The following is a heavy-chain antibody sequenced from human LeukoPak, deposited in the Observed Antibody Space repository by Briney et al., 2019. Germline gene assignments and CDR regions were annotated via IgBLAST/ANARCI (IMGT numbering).Heavy chain of an antibody. D-gene: IGHD3-10*01. J-gene: IGHJ4*02. CDR1: GFTFSSYW. CDR3: ARVAKYYYGSETYYFFEH. Sequence: GGSLRLSCAASGFTFSSYWMTWVRQAPGKGLEWVANINQDGSEKYFVDSVKGRFTISRDNAKNSLYLQMNSLRVEDTAVYYCARVAKYYYGSETYYFFEHWGQGTPVTASS. CDR2: INQDGSEK. V-gene: IGHV3-7*01.